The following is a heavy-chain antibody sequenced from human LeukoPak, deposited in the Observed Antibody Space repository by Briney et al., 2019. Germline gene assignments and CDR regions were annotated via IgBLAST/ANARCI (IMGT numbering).Heavy chain of an antibody. Sequence: SVKVSCKSSGGTFSSYAISWVRQAPGQGLEWMGRIIPILGIANYAQKFQGRVTITADKSTSTAYMELSSLRSEDTAVYYCATCGGDCYYFDYWGQGTLVTVSS. J-gene: IGHJ4*02. CDR2: IIPILGIA. CDR1: GGTFSSYA. V-gene: IGHV1-69*04. CDR3: ATCGGDCYYFDY. D-gene: IGHD2-21*02.